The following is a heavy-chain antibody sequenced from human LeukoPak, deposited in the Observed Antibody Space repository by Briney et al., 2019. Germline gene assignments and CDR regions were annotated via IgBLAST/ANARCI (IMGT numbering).Heavy chain of an antibody. J-gene: IGHJ4*02. CDR3: ARVWAWGSGNYFDY. Sequence: GGSLRLSCAVSGFAFEDFGMTWVRQAPGHGLEWVSGLNWSGDNTCYADSVKGRFTISRDNAKHSLYMQVNSLRAEDTAFYYCARVWAWGSGNYFDYWGQGTLVTVSS. V-gene: IGHV3-20*04. D-gene: IGHD7-27*01. CDR2: LNWSGDNT. CDR1: GFAFEDFG.